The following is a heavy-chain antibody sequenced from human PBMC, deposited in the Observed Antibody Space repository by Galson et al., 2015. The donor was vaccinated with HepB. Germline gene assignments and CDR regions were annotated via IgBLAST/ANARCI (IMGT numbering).Heavy chain of an antibody. CDR2: ISSSSGYI. D-gene: IGHD2-15*01. CDR1: GFTFSSYN. Sequence: FLRLSCAASGFTFSSYNMNWVRQAPGQGLEWVSSISSSSGYIYYADSVKGRSTISRDNAKSSLYLQMNSLRAEDTAVYYCARGSAVVVGYFDYWGQGTLVTVSS. CDR3: ARGSAVVVGYFDY. J-gene: IGHJ4*02. V-gene: IGHV3-21*01.